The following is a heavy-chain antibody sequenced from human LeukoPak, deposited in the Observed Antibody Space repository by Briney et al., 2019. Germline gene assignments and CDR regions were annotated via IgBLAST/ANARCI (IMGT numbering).Heavy chain of an antibody. Sequence: SETLSLTCTVSGGSIISSSSSSYYWGWIRQSPGKGPEWFGAIYYSGTTYYNPSLKSRVTISLDTSKSQFSLRLSSVTAADTAVYYCARVLHNHYSGSTFGSSYFDYWGQGTLVTVSS. CDR1: GGSIISSSSSSYY. CDR2: IYYSGTT. J-gene: IGHJ4*02. D-gene: IGHD5-18*01. V-gene: IGHV4-39*07. CDR3: ARVLHNHYSGSTFGSSYFDY.